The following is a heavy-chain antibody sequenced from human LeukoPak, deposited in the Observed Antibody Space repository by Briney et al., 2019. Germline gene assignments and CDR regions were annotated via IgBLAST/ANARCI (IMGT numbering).Heavy chain of an antibody. CDR3: AKSDCGGDCHLLDY. CDR1: GFTFSTYA. V-gene: IGHV3-23*01. D-gene: IGHD2-21*02. J-gene: IGHJ4*02. Sequence: GGSLRLSCAASGFTFSTYAMSWVRQAPGKGLEWVSHLGDSGGAIYYVDSVRGRFTISRDNSKNTLYLQMNSLRAEDTAVYYCAKSDCGGDCHLLDYWGQGTLLTVSS. CDR2: LGDSGGAI.